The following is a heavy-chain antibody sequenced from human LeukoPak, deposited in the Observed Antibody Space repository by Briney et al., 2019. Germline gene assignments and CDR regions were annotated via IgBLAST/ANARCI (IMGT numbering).Heavy chain of an antibody. CDR2: TSDRGDYT. CDR1: GFTVSSNY. Sequence: GGSLRLSCAASGFTVSSNYMNWVRQAPGKGLEWVSGTSDRGDYTYYADSVKGRFTISRDSSKNTLFLQMNSLRAEDTALYFCARKAQYNGHYPLDYWGQGTLDTVSS. V-gene: IGHV3-53*01. CDR3: ARKAQYNGHYPLDY. J-gene: IGHJ4*02. D-gene: IGHD1-7*01.